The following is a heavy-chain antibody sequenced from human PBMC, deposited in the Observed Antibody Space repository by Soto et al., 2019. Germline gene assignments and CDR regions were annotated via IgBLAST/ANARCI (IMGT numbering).Heavy chain of an antibody. D-gene: IGHD5-18*01. V-gene: IGHV1-3*01. CDR3: ARGAHTYGYVFDY. J-gene: IGHJ4*02. CDR1: GYTFTSNA. CDR2: VNAGNGYT. Sequence: QVHLVQSGAEVKKPGVSVKVSCRSSGYTFTSNAIHWVRQAPGQSLEWMGWVNAGNGYTKYLQNFQGRVTISSDTSASTAYMELNSLRSEDTAVYYCARGAHTYGYVFDYWGQGTLVTVSS.